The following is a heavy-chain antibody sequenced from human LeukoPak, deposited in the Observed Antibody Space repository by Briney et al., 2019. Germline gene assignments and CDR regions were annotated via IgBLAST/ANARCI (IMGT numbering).Heavy chain of an antibody. CDR3: ATQTHRITMIAVAFDY. CDR1: GYTFTGYY. CDR2: INPNSGGT. J-gene: IGHJ4*02. Sequence: ASVKVSCKASGYTFTGYYMHWVRQAPRQGLEWMGRINPNSGGTNYAQKFQGRVTMTRDTSISTAYMELSSLRSDDTAVYYCATQTHRITMIAVAFDYWGQGTLVTVSS. D-gene: IGHD3-22*01. V-gene: IGHV1-2*06.